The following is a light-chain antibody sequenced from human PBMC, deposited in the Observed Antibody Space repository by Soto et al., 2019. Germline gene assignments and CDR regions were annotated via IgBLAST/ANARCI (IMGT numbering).Light chain of an antibody. Sequence: QSVLTQPASVSGSPGQSITISCTGTSSDVGSYNLVSWYQQHPGKAPKLMTYDGSKRPSGVSNRFSGSKSGNTASLTISGLQAEDEADYYCCSYAGSSSYVFGTGTKVTVL. CDR1: SSDVGSYNL. V-gene: IGLV2-23*01. CDR2: DGS. CDR3: CSYAGSSSYV. J-gene: IGLJ1*01.